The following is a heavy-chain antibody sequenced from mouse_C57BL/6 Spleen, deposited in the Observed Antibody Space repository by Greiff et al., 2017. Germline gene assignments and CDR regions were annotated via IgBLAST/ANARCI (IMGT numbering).Heavy chain of an antibody. CDR1: GFTFSSYG. V-gene: IGHV5-6*01. J-gene: IGHJ2*01. Sequence: EVKLMESGGDLVKPGGSLKLSCAASGFTFSSYGMSWVRQTPDKRLEWVATISSGGSYTYYPDSVKGRFTISRDNAKNTLYLQMSSLKSEDTAMYYCANYYGSREGYFDYWGQGTTLTVSS. CDR2: ISSGGSYT. CDR3: ANYYGSREGYFDY. D-gene: IGHD1-1*01.